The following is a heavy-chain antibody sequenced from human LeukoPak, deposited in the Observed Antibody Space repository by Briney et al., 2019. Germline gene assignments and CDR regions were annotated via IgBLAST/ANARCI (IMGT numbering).Heavy chain of an antibody. CDR1: GFTVNSNY. V-gene: IGHV3-53*01. D-gene: IGHD3-10*01. CDR2: IYSGDST. CDR3: ARSETYYYGSGSYYRSGYYGMDV. Sequence: PGGSLRLSCAASGFTVNSNYMSWVRQAPGKGLEWVSVIYSGDSTYYADSVRGRCTISRDNSKNTLYLQMNSLRAEDTAVYYCARSETYYYGSGSYYRSGYYGMDVWGQGTTVTVSS. J-gene: IGHJ6*02.